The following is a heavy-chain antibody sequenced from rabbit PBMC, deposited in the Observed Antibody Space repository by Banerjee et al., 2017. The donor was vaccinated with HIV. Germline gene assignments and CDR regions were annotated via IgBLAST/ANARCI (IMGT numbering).Heavy chain of an antibody. CDR2: IFTGSGHI. J-gene: IGHJ4*01. CDR1: GFSFSSGYD. V-gene: IGHV1S45*01. Sequence: QEQLAESGGGVVQPEGSLPLTCKASGFSFSSGYDMCWVRQAPGKGLEWIGCIFTGSGHIYYASRAKGRFTISKTSSTTVTLQMTSLTAADTATYFCARGGYDENYFNLWGQGTLVTVS. D-gene: IGHD2-1*01. CDR3: ARGGYDENYFNL.